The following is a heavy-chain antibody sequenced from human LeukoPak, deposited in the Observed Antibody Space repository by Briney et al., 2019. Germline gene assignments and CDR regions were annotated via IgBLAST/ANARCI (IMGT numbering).Heavy chain of an antibody. D-gene: IGHD3-10*01. Sequence: GGSLRLSCAASGFTFSSYEMNWVRQAPGKGLEWASYISSSGSTIYYADSVKGRFTISRDNAKNSLYLQMNSLRAEDTAVYYCARGPSVYFDYWGQGTLVTVSS. J-gene: IGHJ4*02. CDR1: GFTFSSYE. V-gene: IGHV3-48*03. CDR2: ISSSGSTI. CDR3: ARGPSVYFDY.